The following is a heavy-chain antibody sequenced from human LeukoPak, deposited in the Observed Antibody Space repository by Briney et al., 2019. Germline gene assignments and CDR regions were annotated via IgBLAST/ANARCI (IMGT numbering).Heavy chain of an antibody. CDR2: ISGSGGNT. V-gene: IGHV3-23*01. CDR1: GFTFDNFA. J-gene: IGHJ4*02. D-gene: IGHD6-19*01. Sequence: GGSLRLSCAASGFTFDNFAMSWVRQAPGKGLEWVSAISGSGGNTYYADSVKGRFAISRDNSKSTLYLQVNSLRAEDTAIYYCVRDLFYSSGWYYFDSWGQGTLVSVSS. CDR3: VRDLFYSSGWYYFDS.